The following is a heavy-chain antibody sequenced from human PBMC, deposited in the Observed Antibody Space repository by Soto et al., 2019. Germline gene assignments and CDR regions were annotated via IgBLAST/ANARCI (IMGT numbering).Heavy chain of an antibody. CDR3: AKDSQDSSGYYPVVS. CDR1: GFTFSSYG. D-gene: IGHD3-22*01. Sequence: GGSLRLSCAASGFTFSSYGMHWVRQAPGKGLEWVAVISYDGSNKYYADSVKGRFTISRDNSKNTLYLQMSSLRAEDTAVYYCAKDSQDSSGYYPVVSWGQGTLVTVSS. CDR2: ISYDGSNK. V-gene: IGHV3-30*18. J-gene: IGHJ5*02.